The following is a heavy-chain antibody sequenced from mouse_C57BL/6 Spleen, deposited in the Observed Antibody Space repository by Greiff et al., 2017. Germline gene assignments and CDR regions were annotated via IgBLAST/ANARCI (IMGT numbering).Heavy chain of an antibody. V-gene: IGHV1-55*01. CDR1: GYTFTSYW. Sequence: VQLQQPGAELVKPGASVKMSCTASGYTFTSYWIPWVKQRPGQGLEWIGDIYPGSGSTKYNEKFKSKATLTVDTSSSTAYLQLSSLTSEDSAVYDCAIRQLPAWFAYWGQGTLLTVSA. CDR3: AIRQLPAWFAY. CDR2: IYPGSGST. J-gene: IGHJ3*01. D-gene: IGHD3-2*01.